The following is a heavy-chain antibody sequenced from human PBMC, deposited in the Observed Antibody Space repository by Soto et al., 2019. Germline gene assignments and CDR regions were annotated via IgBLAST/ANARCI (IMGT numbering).Heavy chain of an antibody. D-gene: IGHD6-6*01. CDR1: GGSISSGGYY. Sequence: SETLSLTCTVSGGSISSGGYYWSWIRQHPGKGLEWIGYIYYSGSTYYNPSLKSRVTISVDTSKNQFSLKLSSVTAADTAVYYCASMGEYSSSGAWFDPWGQGTLVTVSS. CDR3: ASMGEYSSSGAWFDP. V-gene: IGHV4-31*03. CDR2: IYYSGST. J-gene: IGHJ5*02.